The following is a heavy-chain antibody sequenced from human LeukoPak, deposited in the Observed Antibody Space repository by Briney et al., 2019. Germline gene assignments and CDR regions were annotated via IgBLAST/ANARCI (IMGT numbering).Heavy chain of an antibody. J-gene: IGHJ4*02. CDR3: ARAMRVDRFFDY. V-gene: IGHV4-61*02. Sequence: SETLSLTCTVSGGSISSGSYYWSWIRQPAGKGLEWIGRIYTSGSTNYNPSLKSRVTISVDTSKNQLSLKLSSVTAADTAVYHCARAMRVDRFFDYWGQGILVTVSS. CDR1: GGSISSGSYY. CDR2: IYTSGST. D-gene: IGHD5-12*01.